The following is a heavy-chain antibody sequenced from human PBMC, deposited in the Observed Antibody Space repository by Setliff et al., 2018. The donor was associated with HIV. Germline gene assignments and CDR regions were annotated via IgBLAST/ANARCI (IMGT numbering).Heavy chain of an antibody. J-gene: IGHJ5*01. CDR1: GRAFTGYF. Sequence: PSETLSLTCAVYGRAFTGYFWTWIRHFPGKGLEWIGEINHSGSVNYNPSPKSRVNISVDMSKNQVSLKVTSVNVADTATYFCAAKPMIRGKPFDSWGQGTLVTVSS. CDR2: INHSGSV. CDR3: AAKPMIRGKPFDS. D-gene: IGHD3-10*01. V-gene: IGHV4-34*01.